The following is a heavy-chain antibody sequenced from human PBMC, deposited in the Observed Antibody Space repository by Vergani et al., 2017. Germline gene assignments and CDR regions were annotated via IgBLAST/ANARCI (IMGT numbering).Heavy chain of an antibody. V-gene: IGHV4-61*02. D-gene: IGHD3-22*01. Sequence: QVQLQESGPGLVKPSQTLCLTCTVSGGSISSGSYYWSWIRQPAGKGLEWIGRIYTSGSTNYNPSLKSRVTISVDTSKNQFSLKLSSVTAADTAVYYCARGYDXSGYYFVPYYGMDVWGQGTTVTVSS. J-gene: IGHJ6*02. CDR1: GGSISSGSYY. CDR3: ARGYDXSGYYFVPYYGMDV. CDR2: IYTSGST.